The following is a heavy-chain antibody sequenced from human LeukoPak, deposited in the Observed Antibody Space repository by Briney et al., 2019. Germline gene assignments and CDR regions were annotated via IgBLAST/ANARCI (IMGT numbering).Heavy chain of an antibody. CDR1: GFTFSSYA. CDR2: INWNGGST. CDR3: ARLLYCSSTSCYLTGKYYFDY. V-gene: IGHV3-20*04. D-gene: IGHD2-2*01. Sequence: GGSLRLSCAASGFTFSSYAMSWVRQAPGEGLEWVSGINWNGGSTGYADSVKGRFTISRDNAKNSLYLQMNSLRAEDTALYYCARLLYCSSTSCYLTGKYYFDYWGQGTLVTVSS. J-gene: IGHJ4*02.